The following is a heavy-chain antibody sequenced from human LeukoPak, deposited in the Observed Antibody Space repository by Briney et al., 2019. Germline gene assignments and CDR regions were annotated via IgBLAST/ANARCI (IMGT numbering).Heavy chain of an antibody. D-gene: IGHD6-19*01. CDR3: AGDQYSSAHNGGTNYYYYYMDV. V-gene: IGHV3-7*01. CDR1: GFTFSSYW. J-gene: IGHJ6*03. CDR2: IKQDGSEK. Sequence: PGGSLRLSCAASGFTFSSYWMSWVRQAPGKGLEWVANIKQDGSEKYYVDSVKGRFTISRDNAKNSLYLQMNSLRAEDTAVYYCAGDQYSSAHNGGTNYYYYYMDVWGKGTTVTISS.